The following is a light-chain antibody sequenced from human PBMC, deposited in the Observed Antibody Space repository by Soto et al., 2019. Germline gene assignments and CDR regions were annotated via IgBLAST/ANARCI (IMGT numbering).Light chain of an antibody. V-gene: IGLV2-14*01. CDR3: FSHRGGDSHV. J-gene: IGLJ1*01. CDR1: SSDVGAYNY. Sequence: SVLTQPASVSGSPGQSITLSCTGTSSDVGAYNYVSWYQQYPGKAPKLMIYGVTNRPSGVSNRFSGSKTGNTASLTISGLQAEDEADYYCFSHRGGDSHVFGTGTKVTVL. CDR2: GVT.